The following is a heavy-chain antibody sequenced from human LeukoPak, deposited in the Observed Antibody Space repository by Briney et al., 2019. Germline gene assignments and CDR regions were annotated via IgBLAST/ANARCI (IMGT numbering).Heavy chain of an antibody. D-gene: IGHD1-1*01. CDR3: ARGRLDGYYFDY. J-gene: IGHJ4*02. V-gene: IGHV4-34*01. Sequence: SETLSLTCVVYGGSFSGYYWTWIRQPPGKGLEWIGEIHYSGVTSYKPSLKSRITISGDTPKNQVSLNLRSVTAADTAVYYCARGRLDGYYFDYWGQGALATVSS. CDR1: GGSFSGYY. CDR2: IHYSGVT.